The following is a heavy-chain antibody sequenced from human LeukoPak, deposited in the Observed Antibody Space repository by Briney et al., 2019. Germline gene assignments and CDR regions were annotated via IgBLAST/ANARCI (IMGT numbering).Heavy chain of an antibody. CDR2: IYYSGST. D-gene: IGHD4-11*01. J-gene: IGHJ4*02. CDR1: GGSISSNSFY. Sequence: SETLSLTCTVSGGSISSNSFYWGWIRQPPGKGLEWIGSIYYSGSTYYNPSLKSRVTISVDTSKNQFSLKLSSVTAADTAVYYCARGRDYSNYVDYWGQGTLVTVSS. CDR3: ARGRDYSNYVDY. V-gene: IGHV4-39*07.